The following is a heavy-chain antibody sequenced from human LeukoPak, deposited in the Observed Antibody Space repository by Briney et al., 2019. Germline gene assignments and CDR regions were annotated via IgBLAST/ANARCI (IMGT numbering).Heavy chain of an antibody. D-gene: IGHD5-12*01. Sequence: GESLKISCKGSGYSFTSNWIGWVRQMPGKGLEWMGIIYPGDSETRYSPSFQGQVTISADKSISTAYLQWSSLKASDTAMYYCARTVVATIRTTRYYYMDVWGKGTTVTISS. J-gene: IGHJ6*03. CDR2: IYPGDSET. CDR3: ARTVVATIRTTRYYYMDV. CDR1: GYSFTSNW. V-gene: IGHV5-51*01.